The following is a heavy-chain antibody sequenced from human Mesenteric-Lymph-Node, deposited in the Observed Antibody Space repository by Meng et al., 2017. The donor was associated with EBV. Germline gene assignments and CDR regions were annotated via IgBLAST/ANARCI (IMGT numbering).Heavy chain of an antibody. J-gene: IGHJ4*02. Sequence: ITLKESCHTVVKPTQTLPLTCTFSGFSLSTSGVGVGWIRQPPGKALEWLALIYWDDDKRYSPSLKSRLTITKDTSKNQVVLTMTNMDPVDTATYYCAHGQARGAFDYWGQGTLVTVSS. V-gene: IGHV2-5*02. CDR2: IYWDDDK. CDR1: GFSLSTSGVG. CDR3: AHGQARGAFDY. D-gene: IGHD1-26*01.